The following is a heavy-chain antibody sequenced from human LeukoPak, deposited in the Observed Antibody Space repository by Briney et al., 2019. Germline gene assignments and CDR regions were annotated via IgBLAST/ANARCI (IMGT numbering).Heavy chain of an antibody. Sequence: PSETLSLTCTVPGGSISSGSYYWSWIRQPAGKGLEWIGRIYTSGSTNYNPSLKSRVTISVDTSKKQFSLKLTSVTDADTAVYYCAREFEVAARAYCGGDCYGFDYWGQGTLVTVSS. CDR3: AREFEVAARAYCGGDCYGFDY. CDR1: GGSISSGSYY. V-gene: IGHV4-61*02. J-gene: IGHJ5*01. CDR2: IYTSGST. D-gene: IGHD2-21*02.